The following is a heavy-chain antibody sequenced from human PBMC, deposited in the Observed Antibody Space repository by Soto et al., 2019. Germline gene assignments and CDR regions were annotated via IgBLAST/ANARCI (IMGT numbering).Heavy chain of an antibody. CDR1: GGSISSGSYY. Sequence: SETLSLTCTVSGGSISSGSYYWNWIRQHPGKGLEWIGCIYYSGITYYNPSLKSRLTMAVDTSKNHFSLNLISVTAAGTAVYYCARVQWLASSGAYSFDQWGQGFLVTVPS. CDR3: ARVQWLASSGAYSFDQ. V-gene: IGHV4-31*03. D-gene: IGHD6-19*01. CDR2: IYYSGIT. J-gene: IGHJ4*02.